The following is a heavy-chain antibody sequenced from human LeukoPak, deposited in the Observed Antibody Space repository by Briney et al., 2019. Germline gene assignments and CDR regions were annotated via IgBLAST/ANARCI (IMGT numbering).Heavy chain of an antibody. J-gene: IGHJ6*02. V-gene: IGHV4-59*01. CDR3: ARLRSGMDV. Sequence: PSETLSLTCTVSGGSINSYYWTWIRQPPGKGLEWIANVYNSGSTNYNPSLKRRVTILVDMFKNQFSLKLTSVTAADTAVYYCARLRSGMDVWGQGTTVTVSS. CDR1: GGSINSYY. CDR2: VYNSGST.